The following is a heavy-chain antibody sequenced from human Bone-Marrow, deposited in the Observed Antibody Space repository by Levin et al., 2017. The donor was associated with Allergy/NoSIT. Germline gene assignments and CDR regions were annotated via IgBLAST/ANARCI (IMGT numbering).Heavy chain of an antibody. J-gene: IGHJ4*02. CDR1: GYTFTGYY. V-gene: IGHV1-2*04. D-gene: IGHD5-18*01. CDR2: INPNSGGT. CDR3: ARGHSEAGRIPRGYYFDY. Sequence: ASVKVSCKASGYTFTGYYMHWVRQAPGQGLEWMGWINPNSGGTNYAQKFQGWVTMTRDTSISTAYMELSRLRSDDTAVYYCARGHSEAGRIPRGYYFDYWGQGTLVTVSS.